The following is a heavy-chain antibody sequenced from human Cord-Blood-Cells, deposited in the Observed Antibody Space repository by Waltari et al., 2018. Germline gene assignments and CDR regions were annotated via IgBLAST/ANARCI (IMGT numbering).Heavy chain of an antibody. Sequence: QVQLQESGPGLVKPSETLSLTCTVSGYSISSGYYWGWIRQPPGKGLEWIGSIFNRGGTNYTPSLKGRFTISVDPSKNHFPLRLSSVTAADPAVYYWARGITGITADYWGQGTLVTVSS. CDR2: IFNRGGT. CDR1: GYSISSGYY. D-gene: IGHD1-20*01. J-gene: IGHJ4*02. V-gene: IGHV4-38-2*02. CDR3: ARGITGITADY.